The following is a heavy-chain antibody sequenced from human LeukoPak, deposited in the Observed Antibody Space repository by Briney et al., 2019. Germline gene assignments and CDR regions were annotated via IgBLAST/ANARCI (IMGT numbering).Heavy chain of an antibody. D-gene: IGHD1-26*01. CDR2: INPSGGST. J-gene: IGHJ6*03. Sequence: GASVKVSCKASGYTFTSYYMHWVRQAPGEGLEWMGIINPSGGSTSYAQKFQGRVTMTRDMSTSTVYMELSSLRSEDTAVYYCARMVGWGARRYYYYYMDVWGKGTTVTISS. V-gene: IGHV1-46*01. CDR3: ARMVGWGARRYYYYYMDV. CDR1: GYTFTSYY.